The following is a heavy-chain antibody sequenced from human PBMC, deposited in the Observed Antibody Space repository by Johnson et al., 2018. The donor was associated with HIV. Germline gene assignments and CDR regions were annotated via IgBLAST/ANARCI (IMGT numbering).Heavy chain of an antibody. CDR2: ISYDGSDK. V-gene: IGHV3-30*04. J-gene: IGHJ3*02. CDR1: GFTFSSYA. Sequence: QVQLVESGGGVVQPGRSLRLSCAASGFTFSSYAMHWVRQAPGKGLEWVASISYDGSDKYHADSVKGRFTISSDNGRNSLYLQMNSLRAEDTAVYYCARKGDAFDIWGQGTKVTVSS. CDR3: ARKGDAFDI.